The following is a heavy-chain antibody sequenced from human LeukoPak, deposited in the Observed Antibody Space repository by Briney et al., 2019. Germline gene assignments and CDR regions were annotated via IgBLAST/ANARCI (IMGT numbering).Heavy chain of an antibody. CDR2: INPNSGGT. CDR3: ARGIAVAGTYRFDY. CDR1: GYTFTGYY. D-gene: IGHD6-19*01. V-gene: IGHV1-2*02. J-gene: IGHJ4*02. Sequence: GASVKVSCKASGYTFTGYYMHWVRQAPGQGLEWMGWINPNSGGTNYAQKFQGRVTMTRDTSISTAYMELSRLRSDDTAVYYCARGIAVAGTYRFDYWGQRTVVPVSS.